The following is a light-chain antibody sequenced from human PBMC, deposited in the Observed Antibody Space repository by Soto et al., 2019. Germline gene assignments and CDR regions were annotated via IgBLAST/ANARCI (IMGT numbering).Light chain of an antibody. V-gene: IGKV3D-15*02. CDR1: QGVSSN. CDR2: DTS. Sequence: EIVMTQSPATLSVSPWERATLSCRASQGVSSNLAWYQQKPGQAPRLLIYDTSTRASGVPDRFSGSGSGTDFTLTITRLETEDFAVYHCQQYSNSPLTFGGGTKVDIK. J-gene: IGKJ4*01. CDR3: QQYSNSPLT.